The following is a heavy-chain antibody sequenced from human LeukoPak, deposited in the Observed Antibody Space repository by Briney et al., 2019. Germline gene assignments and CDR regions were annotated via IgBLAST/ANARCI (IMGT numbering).Heavy chain of an antibody. CDR3: AVNFDY. J-gene: IGHJ4*02. CDR1: GGSFSGYY. V-gene: IGHV4-34*01. Sequence: SETLSLTCAVYGGSFSGYYWSWIRQPPGKGLEWIGEINHSGSTNYNPSLKSRVTISVDTSKNQFPLKLSSVTAADTAVYYCAVNFDYWGQGTLVTVSS. CDR2: INHSGST.